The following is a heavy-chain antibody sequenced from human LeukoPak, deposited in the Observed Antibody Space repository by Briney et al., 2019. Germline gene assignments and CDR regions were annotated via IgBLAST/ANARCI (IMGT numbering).Heavy chain of an antibody. V-gene: IGHV6-1*01. CDR3: ARETVATIYYFDC. Sequence: SQTLSLTCAISGDSVSSNSAAWHWIRQSPSRGLEWLGRTYYRSKWYNDYEAFVKSRITIIPDTSKNQFSLQLNSVTPEDTAVYYCARETVATIYYFDCWGQGTLVTVSS. CDR1: GDSVSSNSAA. J-gene: IGHJ4*02. CDR2: TYYRSKWYN. D-gene: IGHD5-12*01.